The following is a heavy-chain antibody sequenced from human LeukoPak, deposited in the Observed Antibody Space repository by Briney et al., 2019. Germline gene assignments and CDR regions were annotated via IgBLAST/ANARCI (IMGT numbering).Heavy chain of an antibody. J-gene: IGHJ4*02. CDR2: ISGSGGSK. V-gene: IGHV3-23*01. CDR1: GFTFSSYA. D-gene: IGHD3-22*01. CDR3: AKAVMYYYDSSGYPTDY. Sequence: GGSLRLSCVAAGFTFSSYAMSWVRQAPGKGLEWVSAISGSGGSKYYEDSVKGRFTISRDNSKNPLYLRMNSLSAEDTAVYYCAKAVMYYYDSSGYPTDYWGQGTLVTVSS.